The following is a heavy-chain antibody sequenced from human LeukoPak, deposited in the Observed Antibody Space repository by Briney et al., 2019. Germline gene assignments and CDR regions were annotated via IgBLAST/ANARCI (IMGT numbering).Heavy chain of an antibody. Sequence: GGSLRLSCAASGFTFSDFRMSWVRQAPGKGLEWLAIIKQDGSEKYYLDSVKGRFTISRDNTKNSLYLQMNSLRAEDTAVYYCARASANYWGQGTLVTVSS. D-gene: IGHD3-3*01. CDR2: IKQDGSEK. J-gene: IGHJ4*02. V-gene: IGHV3-7*01. CDR1: GFTFSDFR. CDR3: ARASANY.